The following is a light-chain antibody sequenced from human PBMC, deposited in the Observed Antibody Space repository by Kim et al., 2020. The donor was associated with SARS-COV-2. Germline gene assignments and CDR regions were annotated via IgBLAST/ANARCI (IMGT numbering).Light chain of an antibody. CDR3: QQRSNWPPIT. V-gene: IGKV3-11*01. J-gene: IGKJ5*01. CDR1: QSVSNY. CDR2: DAS. Sequence: EIVLTQSPATLSLSPGGRATLSCRASQSVSNYLAWYQQKPGQAPRLLIYDASNRATGIPARFSGSGSGTDFTLTISSLEPEDFAVYYCQQRSNWPPITFGQGTRLEIK.